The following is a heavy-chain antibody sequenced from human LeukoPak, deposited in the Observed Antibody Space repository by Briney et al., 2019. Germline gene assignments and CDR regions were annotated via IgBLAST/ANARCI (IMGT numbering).Heavy chain of an antibody. V-gene: IGHV1-8*02. Sequence: ASVKVSCKASGGTFSSYAISWVRQATGQGLEWMGWMNPNSGNTGYAQKFQGRVTMTRNTSISTAYMELSSLRSEDTAVYYCARGDCGGDCYSTGYYGMDVWGQGTTVTVSS. D-gene: IGHD2-21*02. CDR3: ARGDCGGDCYSTGYYGMDV. CDR1: GGTFSSYA. J-gene: IGHJ6*02. CDR2: MNPNSGNT.